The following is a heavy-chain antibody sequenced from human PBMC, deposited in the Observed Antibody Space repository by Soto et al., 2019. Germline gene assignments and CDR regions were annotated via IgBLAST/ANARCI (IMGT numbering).Heavy chain of an antibody. CDR2: ISSSSSYI. J-gene: IGHJ5*02. CDR3: ARDPIPRAPFDP. CDR1: GFTFSSYS. Sequence: AGGSLRLSCAASGFTFSSYSMNWVRQAPGKGLEWVSSISSSSSYIYYADSVKGRFTISRDNAKNSLYLQMNSLRAEDTAVYYCARDPIPRAPFDPWGQGTLVTVSS. V-gene: IGHV3-21*01.